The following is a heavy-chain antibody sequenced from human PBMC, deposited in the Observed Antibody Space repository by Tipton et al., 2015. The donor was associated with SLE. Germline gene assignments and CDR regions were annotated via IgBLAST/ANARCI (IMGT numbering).Heavy chain of an antibody. CDR1: GFSFSTSA. J-gene: IGHJ4*02. CDR3: ASLSVLGYCTSTTCDWGPFDY. Sequence: SLRLSCAASGFSFSTSAMHWVRQAPGKGLEWVAVISNDGNREFYADSVKGRFTISRDNSKNTLYLQMNSLRGEDTAVYYCASLSVLGYCTSTTCDWGPFDYCGQGTLVTVSS. D-gene: IGHD2-2*01. V-gene: IGHV3-30*04. CDR2: ISNDGNRE.